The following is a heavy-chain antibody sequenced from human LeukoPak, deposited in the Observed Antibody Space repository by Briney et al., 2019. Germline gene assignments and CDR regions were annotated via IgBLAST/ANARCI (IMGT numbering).Heavy chain of an antibody. CDR3: ARGRQTPTYNWFDP. CDR2: INHSGST. V-gene: IGHV4-34*01. J-gene: IGHJ5*02. CDR1: GGSFSGYY. Sequence: SENLSLTCAVYGGSFSGYYWSWIRQPPGKGLEWIGEINHSGSTNYNPSLKSRVTISVDTSKNQFSLKLSSVTAADTAVYYCARGRQTPTYNWFDPWGQGTLVTVSS.